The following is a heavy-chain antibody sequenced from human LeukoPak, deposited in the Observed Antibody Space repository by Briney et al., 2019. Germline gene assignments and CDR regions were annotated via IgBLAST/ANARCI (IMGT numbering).Heavy chain of an antibody. CDR2: ISYDGSNK. J-gene: IGHJ4*02. V-gene: IGHV3-30*04. Sequence: GGSLRLSCAASGFTFSSYAMHWVRQAPGKGLEWVAVISYDGSNKYYADSVKGRFTISRDNSKNTLYLQMNSLRAEDTAVYYCAKDRGFLGPIDYWGQDYWGQGTLVTVSS. CDR1: GFTFSSYA. D-gene: IGHD4-11*01. CDR3: AKDRGFLGPIDYWGQDY.